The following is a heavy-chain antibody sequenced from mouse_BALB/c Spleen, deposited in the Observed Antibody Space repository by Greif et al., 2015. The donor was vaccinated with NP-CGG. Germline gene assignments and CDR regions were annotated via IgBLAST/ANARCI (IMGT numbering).Heavy chain of an antibody. J-gene: IGHJ4*01. V-gene: IGHV5-17*02. D-gene: IGHD2-4*01. CDR1: GFTFSSFG. Sequence: EVMLVESGGGLVQPGGSRKLSCAVSGFTFSSFGMHWVRQAPEKGLEWVAYISSGSSTIYYADTVKGRFTISRDNPKNTLFLQMTSLRSEDTAMYYCARDDYDYAMDYWGQGTSVTVSS. CDR2: ISSGSSTI. CDR3: ARDDYDYAMDY.